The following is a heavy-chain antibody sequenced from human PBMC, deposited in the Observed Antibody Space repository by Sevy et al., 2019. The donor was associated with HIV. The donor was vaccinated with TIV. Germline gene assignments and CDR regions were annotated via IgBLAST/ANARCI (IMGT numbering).Heavy chain of an antibody. V-gene: IGHV1-24*01. D-gene: IGHD3-10*01. Sequence: ASVKVSCKVSGYTLTELSMHWVRQAPGKGLEWMGGFDPEDGETIYAQKFQGRVTMTEDTSTDPAYMELSSLRSEDTAVYYGATVGTTMVRGVITLDAFDIWGQGTMVTVSS. CDR2: FDPEDGET. CDR1: GYTLTELS. J-gene: IGHJ3*02. CDR3: ATVGTTMVRGVITLDAFDI.